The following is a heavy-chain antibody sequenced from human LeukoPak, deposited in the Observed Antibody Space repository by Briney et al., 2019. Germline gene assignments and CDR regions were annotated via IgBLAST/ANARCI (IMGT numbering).Heavy chain of an antibody. CDR1: GFTFSSYE. Sequence: PGGSLRLSCAASGFTFSSYEMNWVRQPPGKGLEWIGEINHSGSTNYNPSLKSRVTISVDTSKNQFSLKLSSVTAADTAVYYCARGGIAGHWYFDLWGRGTLVTVSS. CDR3: ARGGIAGHWYFDL. V-gene: IGHV4-34*01. D-gene: IGHD6-13*01. CDR2: INHSGST. J-gene: IGHJ2*01.